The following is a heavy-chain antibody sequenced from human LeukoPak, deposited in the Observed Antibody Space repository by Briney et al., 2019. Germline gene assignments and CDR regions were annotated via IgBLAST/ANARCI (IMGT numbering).Heavy chain of an antibody. CDR2: ISTYNGYT. CDR1: GYTFTNYG. V-gene: IGHV1-18*01. D-gene: IGHD3-3*01. J-gene: IGHJ3*02. Sequence: ASVKVSCKASGYTFTNYGITWVRQAPGQGLEWMGWISTYNGYTNYAQKLQGRVTMTTDASTSTAYMELRSLRSDDTAVYYCARDVNEDFWSGYQGGLDAFDIWGQGTMVTVSS. CDR3: ARDVNEDFWSGYQGGLDAFDI.